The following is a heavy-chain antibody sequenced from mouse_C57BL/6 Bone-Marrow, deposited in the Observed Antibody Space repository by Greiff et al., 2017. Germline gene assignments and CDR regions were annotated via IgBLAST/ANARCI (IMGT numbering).Heavy chain of an antibody. CDR1: GYTFTSYG. CDR2: IYPRSGNT. D-gene: IGHD3-2*02. V-gene: IGHV1-81*01. CDR3: ARVSELRPLY. J-gene: IGHJ2*01. Sequence: VQLVESGAELARPGASVKLSCKASGYTFTSYGISWVKQRTGQGLEWIGEIYPRSGNTYYNEKFKGKATLTADKSSSTAYMELRSLTSEDSAVYFCARVSELRPLYWGQGTTLTVSS.